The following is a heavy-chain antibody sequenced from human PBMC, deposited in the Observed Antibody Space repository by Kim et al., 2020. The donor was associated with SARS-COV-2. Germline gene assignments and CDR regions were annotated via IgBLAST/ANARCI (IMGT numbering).Heavy chain of an antibody. CDR3: ARSHXDILTGYYCFGY. CDR1: GGSISSSNW. V-gene: IGHV4-4*02. J-gene: IGHJ4*02. CDR2: IYHSXST. Sequence: SETLSLTCAVSGGSISSSNWWSWVRQPPGKGXXWIGXIYHSXSTNYNPSLKSRVTISVXESKNXFSLXLSSVTAADTAVYYXARSHXDILTGYYCFGYWGXGTLXXVSX. D-gene: IGHD3-9*01.